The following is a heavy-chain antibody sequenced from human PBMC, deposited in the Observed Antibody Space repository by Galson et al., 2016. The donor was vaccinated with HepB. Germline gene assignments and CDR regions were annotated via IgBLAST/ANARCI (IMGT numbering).Heavy chain of an antibody. CDR2: TYYRSKWHN. J-gene: IGHJ4*02. CDR1: GDSVSSNSAT. V-gene: IGHV6-1*01. CDR3: ARGNTFDY. Sequence: CAISGDSVSSNSATWNWIRQSLSRGLEWLGRTYYRSKWHNDYAVSVKSRITINPDASKNQFSLQLNSVTPEDTAVYYCARGNTFDYWGQGTLVTVAS. D-gene: IGHD4-11*01.